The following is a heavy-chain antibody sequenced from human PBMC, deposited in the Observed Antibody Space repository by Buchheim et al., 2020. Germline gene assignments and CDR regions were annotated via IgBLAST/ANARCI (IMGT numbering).Heavy chain of an antibody. D-gene: IGHD3-16*02. CDR3: ASNPYDYVWGSYRYLDY. CDR1: GFTFSSYE. V-gene: IGHV3-48*03. Sequence: EVQLVESGGGLVQPGGSLRLSCAASGFTFSSYEMNWVRQAPGKGLEWVSYISSSGSTIYYADSVKGRFTIPRDNAKNSLYLQMNSLRAEDTAVYYCASNPYDYVWGSYRYLDYWGQGTL. CDR2: ISSSGSTI. J-gene: IGHJ4*02.